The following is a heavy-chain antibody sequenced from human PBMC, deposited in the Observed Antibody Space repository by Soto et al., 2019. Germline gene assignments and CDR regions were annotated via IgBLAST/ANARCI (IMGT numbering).Heavy chain of an antibody. J-gene: IGHJ4*02. Sequence: EVQLVESGGDVVRPGGSLRLSCAASGFTFDDYGMSWVRQAPGKGLEWVSGINWNGGSTGYADSVKGRFTISSDNAKNSLYLQMNSLRAEDTALYYWDRLYSSGWYGPGRYWGQGTLVTVSS. CDR1: GFTFDDYG. CDR3: DRLYSSGWYGPGRY. CDR2: INWNGGST. V-gene: IGHV3-20*04. D-gene: IGHD6-19*01.